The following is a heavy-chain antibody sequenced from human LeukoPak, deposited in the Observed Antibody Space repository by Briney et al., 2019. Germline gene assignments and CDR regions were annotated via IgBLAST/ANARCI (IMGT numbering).Heavy chain of an antibody. CDR2: ISLDGSNK. D-gene: IGHD3-22*01. J-gene: IGHJ4*02. V-gene: IGHV3-30*04. Sequence: GGSLRLSCAASGFSLSNYAFHWVRQAPGKGLQWVAVISLDGSNKFYTDSVKGRFTISRDDSKNMLFLQMSRLRAEDTALYYCARVGVGSIGYTGPIDYWGQGTLVTVSS. CDR1: GFSLSNYA. CDR3: ARVGVGSIGYTGPIDY.